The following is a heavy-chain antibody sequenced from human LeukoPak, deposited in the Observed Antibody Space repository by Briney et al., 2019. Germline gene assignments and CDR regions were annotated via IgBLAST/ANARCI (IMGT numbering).Heavy chain of an antibody. CDR2: ISYDGGEI. D-gene: IGHD3-3*01. J-gene: IGHJ4*02. CDR3: ARDKPRGNYDGSIFDS. CDR1: GFTFSSYW. Sequence: PGGSLRLSXEVSGFTFSSYWMSWVSQAPGKGLEWVAIISYDGGEIYYVDSVKGRFTLSRDNAKSSVYLQMNSLRAEDAAVYYCARDKPRGNYDGSIFDSWGQGTLVTVSS. V-gene: IGHV3-7*01.